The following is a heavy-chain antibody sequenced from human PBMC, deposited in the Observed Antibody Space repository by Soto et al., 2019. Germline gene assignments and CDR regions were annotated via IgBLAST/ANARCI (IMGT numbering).Heavy chain of an antibody. Sequence: EVQLVESGGDLVQPGGSLRLSCAASGFIFSDYTMTWVRQAPGKGLEFVSHISSSGDAIFYAESVKGRFTVSRDNAKNSLYLKMNSLRDDDTAVYFCARDNGGSSWFVGGYYFFGMDVWGQGTAVTVSS. CDR2: ISSSGDAI. D-gene: IGHD6-13*01. J-gene: IGHJ6*02. V-gene: IGHV3-48*02. CDR1: GFIFSDYT. CDR3: ARDNGGSSWFVGGYYFFGMDV.